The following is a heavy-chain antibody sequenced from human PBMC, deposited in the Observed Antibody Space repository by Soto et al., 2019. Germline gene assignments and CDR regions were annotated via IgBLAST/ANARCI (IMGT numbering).Heavy chain of an antibody. Sequence: QVQLQESGPGLVKPSETLSLTCTVSGGSLSSYYWSWIRQPPGKGLEWIGYIYYSGSTKYNPSLDRRTTISIGSSKNQISLQLRSVSAADTAVYYCARDGQPAPPCSIDLWGRGTLVTVSS. CDR2: IYYSGST. J-gene: IGHJ2*01. D-gene: IGHD2-15*01. CDR1: GGSLSSYY. V-gene: IGHV4-59*01. CDR3: ARDGQPAPPCSIDL.